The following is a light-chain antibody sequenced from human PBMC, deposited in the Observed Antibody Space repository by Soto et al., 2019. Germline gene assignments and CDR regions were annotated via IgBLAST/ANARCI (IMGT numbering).Light chain of an antibody. Sequence: QSALTQPASVSGSPGQSSAISCNGTSSDVVTYKYVSWYQQHPGKAPKLMIYEVSIRPSGVSDRFSGSKSGNTASLTISGLRPDDAAYYYCCSYSGSTTRVVFGGGTTLTVL. V-gene: IGLV2-14*01. J-gene: IGLJ2*01. CDR2: EVS. CDR3: CSYSGSTTRVV. CDR1: SSDVVTYKY.